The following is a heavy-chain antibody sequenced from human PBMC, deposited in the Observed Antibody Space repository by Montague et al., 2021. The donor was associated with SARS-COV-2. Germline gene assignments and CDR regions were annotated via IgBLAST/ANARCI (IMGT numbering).Heavy chain of an antibody. J-gene: IGHJ6*02. Sequence: SETLSLTCIVSGGSTNYCYWSWIRQSPGKGLEWIGYMYYSGSTNXNPSLKSRVTMSIDRSKNQFSLKLRSVTAADTAVNYCARVARYCTNGVCQTYYYYGLDVWGQGTTVTVSS. CDR3: ARVARYCTNGVCQTYYYYGLDV. CDR2: MYYSGST. V-gene: IGHV4-59*01. CDR1: GGSTNYCY. D-gene: IGHD2-8*01.